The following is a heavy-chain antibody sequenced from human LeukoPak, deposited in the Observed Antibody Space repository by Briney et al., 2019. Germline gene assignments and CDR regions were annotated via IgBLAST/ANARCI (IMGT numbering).Heavy chain of an antibody. CDR3: ARGGVPWELSCFY. V-gene: IGHV1-2*02. CDR2: INPNTGGT. D-gene: IGHD1-26*01. Sequence: ASVKVSCKASGYTFTGYYTHWVRQAPGQGLEWMGWINPNTGGTNYAQKFQGRVTMTRDTSISTAYMELSRLRSDDTAVYYCARGGVPWELSCFYWGQGTLVTVSS. CDR1: GYTFTGYY. J-gene: IGHJ4*02.